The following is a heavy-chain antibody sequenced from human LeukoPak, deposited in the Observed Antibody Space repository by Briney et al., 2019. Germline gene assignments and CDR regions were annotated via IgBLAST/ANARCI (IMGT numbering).Heavy chain of an antibody. Sequence: ASVKVSCKASGYTFTSYAMHWVRQAPGQRLEWMGWINAGNGNTKYSQKFQGRVTITRDTSASTAYMELSSLRPEDTAVYYCARDRVNLRRGYSGYDFGYWGQGTLVTVSS. CDR3: ARDRVNLRRGYSGYDFGY. D-gene: IGHD5-12*01. V-gene: IGHV1-3*01. J-gene: IGHJ4*02. CDR1: GYTFTSYA. CDR2: INAGNGNT.